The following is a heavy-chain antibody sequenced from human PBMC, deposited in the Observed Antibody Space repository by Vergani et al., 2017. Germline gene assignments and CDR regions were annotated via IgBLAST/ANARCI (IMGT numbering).Heavy chain of an antibody. V-gene: IGHV3-23*01. J-gene: IGHJ4*02. CDR2: IKNTGDST. CDR3: GRGSDNYN. D-gene: IGHD5-24*01. CDR1: GFTSSSHA. Sequence: EVQLLQPEGAVVQPGGPLRLSCVASGFTSSSHAMIWVRQGHGQGLEWVSNIKNTGDSTHYADSVKGRFTISRDNSKNTLYLQMNSLRVEDTAVYYCGRGSDNYNWGQGTLVTVSS.